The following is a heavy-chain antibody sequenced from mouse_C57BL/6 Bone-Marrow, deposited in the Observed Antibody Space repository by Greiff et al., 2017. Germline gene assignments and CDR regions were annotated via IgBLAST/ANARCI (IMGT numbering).Heavy chain of an antibody. CDR2: ISSGGSYT. V-gene: IGHV5-6*02. CDR3: ARPLRPWFAY. Sequence: DVMLVESGGDLVKPGGSLKLSCAASGFTFSSYGMSWVRQTPDKRLEWVATISSGGSYTYYPDSVKGRFTISRDNAKNTLYLQMSSLKSEDTAMYYCARPLRPWFAYWGQGTLVTVSA. CDR1: GFTFSSYG. D-gene: IGHD1-1*01. J-gene: IGHJ3*01.